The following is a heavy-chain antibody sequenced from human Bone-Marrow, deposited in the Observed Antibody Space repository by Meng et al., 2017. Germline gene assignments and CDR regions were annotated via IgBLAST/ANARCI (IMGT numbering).Heavy chain of an antibody. CDR1: GFTFSDYY. V-gene: IGHV3-11*04. CDR3: ARDPPSAYCGGDCYSTLPDAIDI. Sequence: GESLKISCAASGFTFSDYYMSWIRQAPGKGPGGVSYISSSGSTIYYADSVKDRFTISRDNDKNSLYLQINRLRAEDTAVYYYARDPPSAYCGGDCYSTLPDAIDIWSQGTMVTVSS. J-gene: IGHJ3*02. CDR2: ISSSGSTI. D-gene: IGHD2-21*02.